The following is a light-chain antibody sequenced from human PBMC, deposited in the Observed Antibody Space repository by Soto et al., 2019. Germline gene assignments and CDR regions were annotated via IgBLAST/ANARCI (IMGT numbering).Light chain of an antibody. V-gene: IGKV3-11*01. CDR3: QQRNSWPPTFT. Sequence: EIVLTQSPGTLSLSPGERATLYCRASQSVGSFLAWYQQKPGQAPRLLIYDTSIRATGIPARFSGSGSGTDFTLTISSLEPEDFAVYYCQQRNSWPPTFTFGQGTRLEIK. CDR1: QSVGSF. J-gene: IGKJ5*01. CDR2: DTS.